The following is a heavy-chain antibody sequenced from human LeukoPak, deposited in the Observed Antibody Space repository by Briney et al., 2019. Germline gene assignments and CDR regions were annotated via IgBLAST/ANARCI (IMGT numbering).Heavy chain of an antibody. CDR1: GGSISSYY. CDR2: IYYSGST. CDR3: ARFGGPHAFDI. Sequence: SETLSLTCTVSGGSISSYYWSWIRQPPGKGLEWIGYIYYSGSTNYNPSLKSRVTISVDTSKNQFSLKLSSVTAADTAVYYCARFGGPHAFDIWGQGTMVTVSS. V-gene: IGHV4-59*01. D-gene: IGHD3-3*01. J-gene: IGHJ3*02.